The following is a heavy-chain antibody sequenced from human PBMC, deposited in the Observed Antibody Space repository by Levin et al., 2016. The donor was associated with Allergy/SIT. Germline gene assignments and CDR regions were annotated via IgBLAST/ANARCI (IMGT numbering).Heavy chain of an antibody. Sequence: SETLSLTCTVSGGSISSYYWSWIRQPPGKGLEWIGYIYYSGSTNYNPSLKSRVTISVDTSKNQFSLKLSSVTAADTAVYYCARVHGGDYEYYYYYGMDVWGQGTTVTVSS. CDR1: GGSISSYY. CDR3: ARVHGGDYEYYYYYGMDV. J-gene: IGHJ6*02. D-gene: IGHD4-17*01. CDR2: IYYSGST. V-gene: IGHV4-59*01.